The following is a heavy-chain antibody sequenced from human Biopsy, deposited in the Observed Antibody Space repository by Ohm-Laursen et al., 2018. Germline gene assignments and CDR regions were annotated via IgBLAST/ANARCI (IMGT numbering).Heavy chain of an antibody. J-gene: IGHJ3*01. V-gene: IGHV3-23*01. Sequence: SLRLSCAASGFILNNYGLSWVRQAPGKGLEWVSAIRGSGLTTFYTDSVKGRLTISRDNSKNTLSQQMNSLRAEDTAIYYCTCRYGDSPLWGQGTMVTVPS. CDR1: GFILNNYG. D-gene: IGHD4-17*01. CDR3: TCRYGDSPL. CDR2: IRGSGLTT.